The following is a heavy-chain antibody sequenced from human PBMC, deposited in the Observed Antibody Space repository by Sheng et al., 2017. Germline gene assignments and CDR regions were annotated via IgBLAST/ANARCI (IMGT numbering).Heavy chain of an antibody. J-gene: IGHJ4*02. D-gene: IGHD4-17*01. V-gene: IGHV3-66*01. CDR1: GFTVSSNY. CDR3: ARESKRSYYFDY. CDR2: IYSGGTT. Sequence: EVQLVESGGGLVQPGGSLRLSCAASGFTVSSNYMSWVRQAPGKGLEWVSVIYSGGTTYYADSVKGRFTISRDNSKNTLYLQMNSLRAEDTAVYYCARESKRSYYFDYWGQGTLVTVSS.